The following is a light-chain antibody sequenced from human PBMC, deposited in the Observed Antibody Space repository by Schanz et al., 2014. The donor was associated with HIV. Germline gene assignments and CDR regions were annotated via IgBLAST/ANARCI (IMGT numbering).Light chain of an antibody. J-gene: IGKJ2*01. V-gene: IGKV3-15*01. Sequence: EIVMTQSPATLSVSPGERATLSCRASQSVSSNLAWYQQKPGQAPRLLIYGASTRATGIPVRFSGRGSGTEFTLTISGLQSEDFAVYYCQQRSNWYTFGQGTKLEIK. CDR1: QSVSSN. CDR2: GAS. CDR3: QQRSNWYT.